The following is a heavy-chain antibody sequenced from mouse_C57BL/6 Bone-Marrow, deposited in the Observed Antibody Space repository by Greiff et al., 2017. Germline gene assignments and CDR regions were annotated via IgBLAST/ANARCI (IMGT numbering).Heavy chain of an antibody. D-gene: IGHD1-1*01. CDR1: GYTFTDYY. V-gene: IGHV1-76*01. Sequence: QVQLQQSGAELVRPGASVKLSCKASGYTFTDYYINWVKQRPGQGLEWIARIYPGSGNTYYNEKFKGKATLTAEKSSSTAYMQLSSLTSEGSAVYFCARGGSSYDYWGQGTTLTVSS. CDR2: IYPGSGNT. J-gene: IGHJ2*01. CDR3: ARGGSSYDY.